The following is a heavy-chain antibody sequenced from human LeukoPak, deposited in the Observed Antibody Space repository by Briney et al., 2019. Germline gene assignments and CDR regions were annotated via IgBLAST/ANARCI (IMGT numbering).Heavy chain of an antibody. CDR1: GGSISSYY. Sequence: SGTLSLTCTVSGGSISSYYWSWVRQPPGKGLEWIGYIYYSGSTNYNPSLKSRVTISVDTSKNQFSLKLSSVTAADTAVYYCARDRDGYNFRFDYWGQGTLVTVSS. CDR3: ARDRDGYNFRFDY. CDR2: IYYSGST. V-gene: IGHV4-59*12. J-gene: IGHJ4*02. D-gene: IGHD5-24*01.